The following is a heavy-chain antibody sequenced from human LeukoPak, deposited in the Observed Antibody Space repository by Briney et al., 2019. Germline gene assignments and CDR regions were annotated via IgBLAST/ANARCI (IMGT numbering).Heavy chain of an antibody. CDR2: INHSGST. CDR3: ARYSSRISYYYYGMDV. D-gene: IGHD6-13*01. V-gene: IGHV4-34*01. Sequence: PSETLSLTCAVYGGSFSGYYWSWIRQPPGKGLEWIGEINHSGSTNYNPSLKSRVTISVDTSKNQFSLKLSSVTAADTAVYYCARYSSRISYYYYGMDVWGQGTTVTVSS. CDR1: GGSFSGYY. J-gene: IGHJ6*02.